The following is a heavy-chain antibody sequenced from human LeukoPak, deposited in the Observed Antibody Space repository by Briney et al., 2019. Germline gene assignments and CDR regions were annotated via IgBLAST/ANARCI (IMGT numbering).Heavy chain of an antibody. CDR3: ARYPPLNSGRGYQH. CDR2: INPNSGGT. V-gene: IGHV1-2*02. D-gene: IGHD1-26*01. Sequence: GASVKVSCKASGYTFTGYYMHWVRQAPGQGLEWMGWINPNSGGTNYPQKFQGRVTMTRDTSISTTYMELSRLRSDDTAVYYCARYPPLNSGRGYQHWGQGTLVTVSS. CDR1: GYTFTGYY. J-gene: IGHJ1*01.